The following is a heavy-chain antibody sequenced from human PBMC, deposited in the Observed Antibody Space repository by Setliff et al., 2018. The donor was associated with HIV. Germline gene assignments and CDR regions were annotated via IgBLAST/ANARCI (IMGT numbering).Heavy chain of an antibody. D-gene: IGHD3-3*01. CDR3: ARGYYNFWSGYYDSRFPNPIDAFDI. CDR1: GYTFSSYG. Sequence: ASVKVSCKASGYTFSSYGISWVRQAPGQGVEWMGWISAYNGNTNYAQKLQGRVTMTTDTSTSTAYMELRSLRSDDTAVYYCARGYYNFWSGYYDSRFPNPIDAFDIWDQGTMVNVSS. CDR2: ISAYNGNT. V-gene: IGHV1-18*01. J-gene: IGHJ3*02.